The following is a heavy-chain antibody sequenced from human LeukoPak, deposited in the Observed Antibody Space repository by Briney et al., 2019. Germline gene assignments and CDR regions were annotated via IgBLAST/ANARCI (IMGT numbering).Heavy chain of an antibody. V-gene: IGHV3-30*02. Sequence: GGSLRLSCAASGFTFSSYAMHWVRQAPGKGLEWVGFIRYDGSNKYYADSVKGRFTISRDNSKNTLYLQMNSLRAEDTAVYYCARDRGKPHYDFFGYWGQGTLVTVSS. D-gene: IGHD3-3*01. CDR3: ARDRGKPHYDFFGY. J-gene: IGHJ4*02. CDR1: GFTFSSYA. CDR2: IRYDGSNK.